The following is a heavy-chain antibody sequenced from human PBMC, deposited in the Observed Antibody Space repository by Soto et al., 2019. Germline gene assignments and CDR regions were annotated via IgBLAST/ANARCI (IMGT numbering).Heavy chain of an antibody. CDR2: ISPNSGAT. D-gene: IGHD6-25*01. V-gene: IGHV1-18*01. J-gene: IGHJ4*02. Sequence: QVQLVRSEGELRQPGASVTVSCRASGYTFTSYGIIWVRQAPGQGLEWMGYISPNSGATTYAQNLQGRLTLTTDTSTSTAYTEMRSLRSDDTAIYSCVREMWTRSGPQNFFDYWGLGALVTVSS. CDR3: VREMWTRSGPQNFFDY. CDR1: GYTFTSYG.